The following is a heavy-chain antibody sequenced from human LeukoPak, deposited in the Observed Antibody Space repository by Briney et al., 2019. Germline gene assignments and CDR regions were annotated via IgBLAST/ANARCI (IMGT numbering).Heavy chain of an antibody. Sequence: GGGLRLSPAASVHTHSRYVTHCVPDAPGRGREYVSDICSKGGRTYYTDSAKGGFTISRDNSKNTLYLQMSTLRAEDTRVYISVKNYRNYGDYAWFDPWGQGTLVTVSS. D-gene: IGHD4-17*01. CDR1: VHTHSRYV. CDR2: ICSKGGRT. J-gene: IGHJ5*02. CDR3: VKNYRNYGDYAWFDP. V-gene: IGHV3-64D*06.